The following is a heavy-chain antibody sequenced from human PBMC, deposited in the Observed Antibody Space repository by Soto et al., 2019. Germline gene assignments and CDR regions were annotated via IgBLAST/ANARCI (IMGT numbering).Heavy chain of an antibody. V-gene: IGHV1-58*02. J-gene: IGHJ4*02. D-gene: IGHD3-10*01. CDR2: IVAGSGNT. CDR1: GFTFTSSA. Sequence: QMQLVQSGPEVKKPGTSVKVSCKASGFTFTSSAMQWVRQARGQRLEWIGWIVAGSGNTNYAQKFQERVTNTRDRSTCPAYMELSSLRSEDTAVYYCAVMVRRVLGNLDYWGQGTLVTVSS. CDR3: AVMVRRVLGNLDY.